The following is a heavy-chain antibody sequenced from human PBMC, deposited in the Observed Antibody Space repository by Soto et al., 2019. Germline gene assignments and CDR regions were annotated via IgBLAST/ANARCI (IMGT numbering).Heavy chain of an antibody. CDR3: ARVRDYVFGYYFDY. CDR1: GYTFTGYY. J-gene: IGHJ4*02. D-gene: IGHD3-16*01. CDR2: INPNSGGT. V-gene: IGHV1-2*02. Sequence: GASVKVSCKASGYTFTGYYMHWVRQAPGQGLEWMGWINPNSGGTNYAQKFQGRVTMTTDTSTSTAYMELRSLRSDDTAVYYCARVRDYVFGYYFDYWGQGTLVTVSS.